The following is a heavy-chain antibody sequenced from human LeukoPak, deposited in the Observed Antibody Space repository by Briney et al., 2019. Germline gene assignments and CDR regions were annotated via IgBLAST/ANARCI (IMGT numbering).Heavy chain of an antibody. CDR3: ARVKLSDVVVVAATPASYYMDV. CDR2: ISYDGSNE. CDR1: GFTFSSYV. V-gene: IGHV3-30*04. D-gene: IGHD2-15*01. J-gene: IGHJ6*03. Sequence: PGGSLRLSCAASGFTFSSYVMHWVRQAPGKGLEWVAIISYDGSNEYYADSVKGRFTISRDNSKNTLYLQMNSLRAADTAVYYCARVKLSDVVVVAATPASYYMDVWGKGTTVTVSS.